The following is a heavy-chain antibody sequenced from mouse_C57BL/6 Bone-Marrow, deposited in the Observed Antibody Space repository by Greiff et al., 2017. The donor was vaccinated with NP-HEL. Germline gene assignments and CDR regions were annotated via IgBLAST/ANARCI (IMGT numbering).Heavy chain of an antibody. CDR2: IRNKANNHAT. V-gene: IGHV6-6*01. D-gene: IGHD1-1*01. CDR3: TYGSSHWYFDV. Sequence: EVMLVESGGGLVQPGGSMKLSCAASGFTFSDAWMDWVRQSPEKGLEWVAEIRNKANNHATYYAESVKGRFTISRDDSKSSVYLQMNSLRAEDTGIYYCTYGSSHWYFDVWGTGTTVTVSS. CDR1: GFTFSDAW. J-gene: IGHJ1*03.